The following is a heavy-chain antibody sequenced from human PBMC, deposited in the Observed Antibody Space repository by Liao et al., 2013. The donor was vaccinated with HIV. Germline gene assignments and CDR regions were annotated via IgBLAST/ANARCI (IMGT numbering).Heavy chain of an antibody. CDR2: IYTSGST. CDR1: GDLIRRDNYY. V-gene: IGHV4-61*02. Sequence: QVRLQESGPGLVKPSQTLSLTCTVSGDLIRRDNYYWTWIRQPAGKGLEWIGRIYTSGSTNYNPSLKSRVTMSVDTSKNQFSLKLSSVTAADTAVYYCARADYDFWSGYYSSGGFDYWGQGTLVTVSS. CDR3: ARADYDFWSGYYSSGGFDY. J-gene: IGHJ4*02. D-gene: IGHD3-3*01.